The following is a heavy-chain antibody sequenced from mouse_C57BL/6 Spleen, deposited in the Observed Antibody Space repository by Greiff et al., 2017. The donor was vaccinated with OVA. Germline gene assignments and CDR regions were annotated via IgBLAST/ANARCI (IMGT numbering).Heavy chain of an antibody. CDR2: IYPGDGDT. Sequence: VQLQQSGPELVKPGASVKISCKASGYAFSSSWMNWVKQRPGKGLEWIGRIYPGDGDTNYNGKFKGKATLTADKSSSTAYMQLSSLTSEDSAVYFCARGAGSADYWGQGTTLTVSS. J-gene: IGHJ2*01. CDR3: ARGAGSADY. V-gene: IGHV1-82*01. CDR1: GYAFSSSW.